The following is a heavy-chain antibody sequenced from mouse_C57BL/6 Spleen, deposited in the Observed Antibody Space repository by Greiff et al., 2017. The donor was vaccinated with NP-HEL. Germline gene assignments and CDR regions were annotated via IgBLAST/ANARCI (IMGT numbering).Heavy chain of an antibody. CDR1: GFTFSDYG. J-gene: IGHJ1*03. D-gene: IGHD1-1*01. CDR2: ISSGSSTI. CDR3: ARPNYYGSNWYFDV. V-gene: IGHV5-17*01. Sequence: EVQRVESGGGLVKPGGSPKLSCAASGFTFSDYGMHWVRQAPEKGLEWVAYISSGSSTIYYADTVKGRFTISRDNAKNTLFLQMTSLRSEDTAMYYCARPNYYGSNWYFDVWGTGTTVTVSS.